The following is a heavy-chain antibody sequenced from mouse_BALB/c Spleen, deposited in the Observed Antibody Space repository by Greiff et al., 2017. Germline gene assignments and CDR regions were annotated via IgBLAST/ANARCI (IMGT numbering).Heavy chain of an antibody. V-gene: IGHV5-6-3*01. CDR2: INSNGGST. CDR1: GFTFSSYG. D-gene: IGHD1-2*01. CDR3: ARVPPLLRLRVLYFDY. Sequence: EVQVVESGGGLVQPGGSLKLSCAASGFTFSSYGMSWVRQTPDKRLELVATINSNGGSTYYPDSVKGRFTISRDNAKNTLYLQMSSLKSEDTAMYYCARVPPLLRLRVLYFDYWGQGTTLTVSS. J-gene: IGHJ2*01.